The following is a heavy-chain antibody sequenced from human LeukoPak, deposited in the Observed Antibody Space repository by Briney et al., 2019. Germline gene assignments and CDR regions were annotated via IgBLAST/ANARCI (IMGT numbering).Heavy chain of an antibody. CDR3: ARDRNYGSGNLFAY. CDR1: GGSIIDYY. J-gene: IGHJ4*02. CDR2: IYTSGST. Sequence: SETLSLTCTVSGGSIIDYYWSWIRQSAGKGLEWIGRIYTSGSTNYNPSLKSRVTMSVDTSKNQFSLKLTSVTAADTAVYYCARDRNYGSGNLFAYWGQGTLVTVPS. D-gene: IGHD3-10*01. V-gene: IGHV4-4*07.